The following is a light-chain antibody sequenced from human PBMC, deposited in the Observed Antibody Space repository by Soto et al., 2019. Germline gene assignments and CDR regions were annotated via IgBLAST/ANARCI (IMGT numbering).Light chain of an antibody. J-gene: IGLJ1*01. CDR3: SSYTSSSIDYV. Sequence: QSALTQPASVSGAPGQSITISCTGTSSDVGGYNYVSWYQQHPGKAPKLLIYEVSNRPSGVSTRFSGSKSGNTASLTISGLQAEDDADDYCSSYTSSSIDYVFGTGTKLTVL. V-gene: IGLV2-14*01. CDR1: SSDVGGYNY. CDR2: EVS.